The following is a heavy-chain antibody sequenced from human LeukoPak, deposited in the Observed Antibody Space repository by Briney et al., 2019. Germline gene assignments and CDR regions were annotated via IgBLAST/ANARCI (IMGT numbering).Heavy chain of an antibody. CDR1: GGSISSYY. CDR3: ARLFDFWSGYKPRGYYYYMDV. CDR2: IYYSGST. D-gene: IGHD3-3*01. Sequence: SETLSLTCTVSGGSISSYYWSWIRQPPGKGLEWLGYIYYSGSTNYNPSLKSRVTISVDTSKNQFSLKLSSVTAADTAVYYCARLFDFWSGYKPRGYYYYMDVWGKGTTVTVSS. V-gene: IGHV4-59*01. J-gene: IGHJ6*03.